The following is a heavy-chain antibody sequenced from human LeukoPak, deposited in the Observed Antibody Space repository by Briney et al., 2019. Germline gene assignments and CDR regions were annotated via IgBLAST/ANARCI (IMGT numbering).Heavy chain of an antibody. CDR3: AGTKKGYQLLSLFDY. D-gene: IGHD2-2*01. J-gene: IGHJ4*02. Sequence: ASVKVFCKASGYTFTSYYMHWVRQAPGQGLEWMGIINPSGGSTSYAQKFQGRVTMTRDTSTSTVYMEPSSLRSEDTAVYYCAGTKKGYQLLSLFDYWGQGTLVTVSS. CDR1: GYTFTSYY. CDR2: INPSGGST. V-gene: IGHV1-46*03.